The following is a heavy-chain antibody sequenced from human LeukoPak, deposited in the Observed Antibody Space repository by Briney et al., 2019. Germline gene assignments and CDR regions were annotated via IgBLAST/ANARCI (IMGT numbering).Heavy chain of an antibody. CDR3: ARVYYDFWGGYLNWFDP. V-gene: IGHV4-39*01. J-gene: IGHJ5*02. Sequence: SETLSLTCTVSGGSISSSSYYWGWIRQPPGKGLEWIGSIYYSGSTYYNPSLKSRVTISVDTSKNQFSLKLSSVTAADTAVYYCARVYYDFWGGYLNWFDPWGQGTLVTVSS. CDR1: GGSISSSSYY. CDR2: IYYSGST. D-gene: IGHD3-3*01.